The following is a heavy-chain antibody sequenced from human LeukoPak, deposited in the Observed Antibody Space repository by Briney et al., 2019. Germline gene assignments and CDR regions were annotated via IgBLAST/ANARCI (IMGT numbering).Heavy chain of an antibody. D-gene: IGHD5-18*01. J-gene: IGHJ4*02. Sequence: SETLSLTCSVSGGSVSSVIYSWVWIRQPPGQGLEWIGSLYYGASASYNPSLKSRVTISMDTSKNQVSLRLTSVTAADTAVYFCARHQGYXDKXGXXXXYDKWGPGTLVTVS. CDR3: ARHQGYXDKXGXXXXYDK. CDR2: LYYGASA. V-gene: IGHV4-39*01. CDR1: GGSVSSVIYS.